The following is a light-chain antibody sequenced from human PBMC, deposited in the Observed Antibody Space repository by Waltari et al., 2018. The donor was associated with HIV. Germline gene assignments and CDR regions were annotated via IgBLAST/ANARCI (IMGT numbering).Light chain of an antibody. V-gene: IGKV2-30*02. CDR1: QSLLHSDGTTY. Sequence: VLTQTPLFSPVTLGQPASISCRSSQSLLHSDGTTYLSWLHQRPGQPPRRLIYKVSNRDSGVPDRFSGSGSGTDFTLKISRVEAEDVGVYYCMQGTHWPWTFGQGTKVEIK. CDR2: KVS. J-gene: IGKJ1*01. CDR3: MQGTHWPWT.